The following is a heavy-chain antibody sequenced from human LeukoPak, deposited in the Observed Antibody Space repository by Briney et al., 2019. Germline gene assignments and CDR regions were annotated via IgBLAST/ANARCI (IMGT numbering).Heavy chain of an antibody. V-gene: IGHV3-23*01. CDR3: AKGDSSRIYYYSYMDV. D-gene: IGHD6-13*01. J-gene: IGHJ6*03. Sequence: GGSLRLSCAASGFTFNSYAMSWVRQAPGKGLEWVSAISGVGGSTYYADSVKGRFTISRGNSKNALYLQMSSLRAEDTAVYYCAKGDSSRIYYYSYMDVWGKGTTVTVSS. CDR2: ISGVGGST. CDR1: GFTFNSYA.